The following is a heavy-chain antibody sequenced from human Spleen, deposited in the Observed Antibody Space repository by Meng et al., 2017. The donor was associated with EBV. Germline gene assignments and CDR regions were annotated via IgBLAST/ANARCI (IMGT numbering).Heavy chain of an antibody. J-gene: IGHJ5*02. Sequence: QVRVQQGGAGLLKPSETLSVICAVYGGFFSGYYWSWIRQPPGKGLQWIGDINHSGSTNYNPSLKSRVTISVDTSKNQFFLKLSSVTAADTAVYYCARDARGGYSFGSYNWFDPWGQGTLVTVSS. CDR3: ARDARGGYSFGSYNWFDP. CDR2: INHSGST. D-gene: IGHD5-18*01. CDR1: GGFFSGYY. V-gene: IGHV4-34*01.